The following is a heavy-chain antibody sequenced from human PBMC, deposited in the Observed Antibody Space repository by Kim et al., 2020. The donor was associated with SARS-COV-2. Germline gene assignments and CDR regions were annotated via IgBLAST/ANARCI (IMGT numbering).Heavy chain of an antibody. CDR3: ATNRSAAGTVRDAFDI. Sequence: GGSLRLSCAASGFTFSSYAMSWVRQAPGKGLEGVSVISGSGRFTNYAESVKGRFTISRDNSKNTLYLQMNSLRAEDTALYYCATNRSAAGTVRDAFDIWG. J-gene: IGHJ3*02. CDR2: ISGSGRFT. D-gene: IGHD6-13*01. CDR1: GFTFSSYA. V-gene: IGHV3-23*01.